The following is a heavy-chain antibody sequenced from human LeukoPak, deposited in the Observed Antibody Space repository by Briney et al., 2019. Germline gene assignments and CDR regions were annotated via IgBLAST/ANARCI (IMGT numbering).Heavy chain of an antibody. CDR3: ARGYGSGSCFDF. Sequence: PGGSLRLSCAASGFTFSDYYMSWIRQAPGKGLERVSYISGGSRYTNYADSVKGRFTISRDNAKNSLYLQMNSLRAEDTAVYYCARGYGSGSCFDFWGQGTLVTVSS. D-gene: IGHD3-10*01. J-gene: IGHJ4*02. CDR1: GFTFSDYY. V-gene: IGHV3-11*05. CDR2: ISGGSRYT.